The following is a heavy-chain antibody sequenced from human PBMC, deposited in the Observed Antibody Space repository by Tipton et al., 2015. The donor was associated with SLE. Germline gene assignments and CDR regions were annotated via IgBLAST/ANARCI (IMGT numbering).Heavy chain of an antibody. V-gene: IGHV3-15*01. J-gene: IGHJ4*02. D-gene: IGHD1-7*01. Sequence: SLRLSCAASGFTFSNAWMSGVRQAPGKGLEWVGRIKSKTDGGTTDYAAPVKGRFTISRDDSKNTLYLQMNSLKTEDTAVYYCTPGLEHNWNYGSDYWGQGTLVTVTS. CDR1: GFTFSNAW. CDR2: IKSKTDGGTT. CDR3: TPGLEHNWNYGSDY.